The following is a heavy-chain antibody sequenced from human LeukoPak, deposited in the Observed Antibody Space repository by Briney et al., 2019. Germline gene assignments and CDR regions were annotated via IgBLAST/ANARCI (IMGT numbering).Heavy chain of an antibody. V-gene: IGHV3-23*05. CDR1: GFTFSGYA. J-gene: IGHJ5*02. CDR2: IFASGSTT. Sequence: GGSLRLSCAASGFTFSGYAMNWVRQAPGKGLEWVSLIFASGSTTKYADSVKGRFTISRDNAKNTLYLQMNSLRAEDTAVYYCASRQMAAAGFDPWGQGTLVTVSS. CDR3: ASRQMAAAGFDP. D-gene: IGHD6-13*01.